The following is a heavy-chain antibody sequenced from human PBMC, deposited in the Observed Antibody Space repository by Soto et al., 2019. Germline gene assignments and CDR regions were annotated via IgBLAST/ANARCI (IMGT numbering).Heavy chain of an antibody. CDR3: ARSAGYDTPFDY. CDR2: IYYSGST. J-gene: IGHJ4*02. Sequence: PSETLSLTCTVSGGSISSGDYYWSWIRQPPGKGLEWIGYIYYSGSTYYNPSLKSRVTISVDTSKNQFSLKLSSVTAADTAVYYFARSAGYDTPFDYWGQGTLVTVSS. V-gene: IGHV4-30-4*01. CDR1: GGSISSGDYY. D-gene: IGHD5-12*01.